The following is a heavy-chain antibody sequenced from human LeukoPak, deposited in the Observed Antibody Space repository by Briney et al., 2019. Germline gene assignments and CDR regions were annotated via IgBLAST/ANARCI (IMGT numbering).Heavy chain of an antibody. CDR2: IYTTGST. CDR1: GGSLSSGSYY. V-gene: IGHV4-61*02. Sequence: SETLSLTCTVSGGSLSSGSYYGSWIRQPAGKGLEWIGRIYTTGSTNYNPSLKSRVTISVDTSKNQFPLKLSSVTAADTAVYYCAGAVAGTSPYYYYYYGMDVWGQGTTVTVSS. D-gene: IGHD6-19*01. J-gene: IGHJ6*02. CDR3: AGAVAGTSPYYYYYYGMDV.